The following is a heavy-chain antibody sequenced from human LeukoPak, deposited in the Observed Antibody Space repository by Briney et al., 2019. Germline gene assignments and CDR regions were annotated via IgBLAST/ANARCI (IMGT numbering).Heavy chain of an antibody. D-gene: IGHD2-15*01. V-gene: IGHV4-59*01. CDR2: IYYSGST. J-gene: IGHJ4*02. CDR3: ARESAYCSGGSCYGPLSYFDY. Sequence: SETLSLTCTVSGASISPYNWNWFRQPPGKGLEWIGYIYYSGSTNYNPSLKSRVTISVDTSKNQFSLKLSSVTAADTAVYYCARESAYCSGGSCYGPLSYFDYWGQGTLVTVSS. CDR1: GASISPYN.